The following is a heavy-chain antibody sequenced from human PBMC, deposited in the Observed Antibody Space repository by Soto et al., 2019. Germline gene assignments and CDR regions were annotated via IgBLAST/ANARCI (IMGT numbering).Heavy chain of an antibody. D-gene: IGHD6-6*01. Sequence: QVQLVQSGAEVKKPGASVKVSCQVSGYTLTELSMHWVRQAPGKGLEWMGGFDPEDGETIYAQKFQGRVTMTEDTSTDTAYTEPSSLRSEDTAVYYCATAAQYSSSYYYYGMAVWGQGTTGTVSS. J-gene: IGHJ6*02. CDR2: FDPEDGET. V-gene: IGHV1-24*01. CDR1: GYTLTELS. CDR3: ATAAQYSSSYYYYGMAV.